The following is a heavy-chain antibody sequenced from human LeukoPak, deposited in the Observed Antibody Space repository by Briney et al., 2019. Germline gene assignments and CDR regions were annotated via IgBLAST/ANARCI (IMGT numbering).Heavy chain of an antibody. CDR2: ISAYNGNT. Sequence: ASVKVSCKASGYTFTSYGISWVRQAPGQGLEWMGWISAYNGNTNYAQKLQGRVTMTTDTSTSTAYMELRSLRSDDTAVYYCARDHDYGDQKSWYYFDYWGQGTLVTVSS. J-gene: IGHJ4*02. D-gene: IGHD4-17*01. CDR1: GYTFTSYG. V-gene: IGHV1-18*01. CDR3: ARDHDYGDQKSWYYFDY.